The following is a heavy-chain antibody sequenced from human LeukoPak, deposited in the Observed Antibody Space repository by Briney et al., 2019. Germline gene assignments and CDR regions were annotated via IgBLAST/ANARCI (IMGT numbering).Heavy chain of an antibody. CDR3: AREGKVGATNPWFDP. V-gene: IGHV1-18*01. CDR1: GYTFTTYG. D-gene: IGHD1-26*01. J-gene: IGHJ5*02. CDR2: ISAYNGNT. Sequence: ASVKVSCKASGYTFTTYGISWVRQAPGQGLKWMGWISAYNGNTNYAQKFQGRVTMTTDTSTSTAYMELRSLRSDDTAVYYCAREGKVGATNPWFDPWGQGTLVTVSS.